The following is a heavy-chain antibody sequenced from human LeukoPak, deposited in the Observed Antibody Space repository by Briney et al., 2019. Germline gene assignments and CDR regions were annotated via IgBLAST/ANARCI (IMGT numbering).Heavy chain of an antibody. CDR2: ISASGGST. Sequence: GGSLRLSCAASGFTFSSYAMSWVRQAPGKGLEWVSFISASGGSTYDADSVKGRFTISRDNSKNNLYLQMNSLRAEDTALYYCARLTGSSGWNERSAFDYWGQGTLVTVSS. D-gene: IGHD6-19*01. J-gene: IGHJ4*02. V-gene: IGHV3-23*01. CDR3: ARLTGSSGWNERSAFDY. CDR1: GFTFSSYA.